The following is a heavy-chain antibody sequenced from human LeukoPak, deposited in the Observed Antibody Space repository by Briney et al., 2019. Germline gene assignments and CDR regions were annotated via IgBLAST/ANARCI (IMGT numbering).Heavy chain of an antibody. D-gene: IGHD3-3*01. J-gene: IGHJ4*02. V-gene: IGHV4-59*08. Sequence: PSETLSLTCTVSGGSISSYYWSWIRQPPGKGLEWIGYIYYSGSTNYNPSLKSRVTISVDTSKNQFSLKLSSVTAADTAVYYCARDFVEARIFGVVNYFDYWGQGTLVTVSS. CDR1: GGSISSYY. CDR3: ARDFVEARIFGVVNYFDY. CDR2: IYYSGST.